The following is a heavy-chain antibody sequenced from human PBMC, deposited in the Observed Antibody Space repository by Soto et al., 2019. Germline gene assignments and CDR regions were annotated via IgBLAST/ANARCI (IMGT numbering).Heavy chain of an antibody. V-gene: IGHV1-69*14. CDR2: IIPILGTP. Sequence: QVQLVQSGAEVQKPGSSVNVSCKASGDTPSTYAISWVRHAPGQGLEWMGGIIPILGTPNYAQRFQGKITISADTSTRTTYMELNSVTSVDTAMFYCAILGLDVDSWGQGTLVIVSS. CDR1: GDTPSTYA. CDR3: AILGLDVDS. D-gene: IGHD3-16*01. J-gene: IGHJ4*02.